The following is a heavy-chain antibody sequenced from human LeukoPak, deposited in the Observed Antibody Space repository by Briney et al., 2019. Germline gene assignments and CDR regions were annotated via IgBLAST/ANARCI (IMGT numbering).Heavy chain of an antibody. J-gene: IGHJ4*02. CDR3: VTGFTTMAVDYIDY. V-gene: IGHV1-24*01. CDR2: SDPEDGER. D-gene: IGHD5-18*01. Sequence: ASVKVSCKVSGKTLSDLSIHWLRQPPGKGLEWLGGSDPEDGERIYAQMFQGRVTMTEDTSIDTAYMELSRLRSKDTAVYYCVTGFTTMAVDYIDYWGQGTLVTVSP. CDR1: GKTLSDLS.